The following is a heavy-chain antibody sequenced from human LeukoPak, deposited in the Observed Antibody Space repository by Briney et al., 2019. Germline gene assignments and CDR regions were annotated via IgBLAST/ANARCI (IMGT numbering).Heavy chain of an antibody. CDR3: ARELVGANDY. CDR1: GFTFSSYA. V-gene: IGHV3-30-3*01. Sequence: GSLRLSCAASGFTFSSYAMHWVRQAPGKGLEWVAVISYDGSNKYYADSVKGRFTISRDNSKNTLYLQMNSLRAEDTAVYYCARELVGANDYWGQGTLVTVSS. CDR2: ISYDGSNK. D-gene: IGHD1-26*01. J-gene: IGHJ4*02.